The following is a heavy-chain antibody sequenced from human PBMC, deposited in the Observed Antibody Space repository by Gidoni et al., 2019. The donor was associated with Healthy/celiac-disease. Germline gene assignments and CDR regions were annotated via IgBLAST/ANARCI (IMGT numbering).Heavy chain of an antibody. Sequence: EVQLVESGGGRVKPGGSLRLAWGASGLTFSRYRRNWVRQAHGKGRACVSSISSSSSYISYADSVKGRFTISRDNAKNSLYLPMNSLRAEDTAVYYCARDYNYGSGSYFSGTYYYYMDVWGKGTTVTVSS. J-gene: IGHJ6*03. CDR3: ARDYNYGSGSYFSGTYYYYMDV. V-gene: IGHV3-21*01. CDR2: ISSSSSYI. CDR1: GLTFSRYR. D-gene: IGHD3-10*01.